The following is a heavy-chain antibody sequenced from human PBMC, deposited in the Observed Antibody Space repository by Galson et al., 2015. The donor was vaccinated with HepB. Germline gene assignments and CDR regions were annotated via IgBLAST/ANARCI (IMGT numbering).Heavy chain of an antibody. CDR3: AKKKSVGYYYDSSGLDY. D-gene: IGHD3-22*01. V-gene: IGHV3-30*18. CDR2: ISYDGSNK. CDR1: GFTFSSYG. J-gene: IGHJ4*02. Sequence: SLRLSCAASGFTFSSYGMHWVRQAPGKGLEWVAVISYDGSNKYYADSVKGRFTISRDNSKNTLYLQMNSLRAEDTAVYYCAKKKSVGYYYDSSGLDYWGQGTLVTVSS.